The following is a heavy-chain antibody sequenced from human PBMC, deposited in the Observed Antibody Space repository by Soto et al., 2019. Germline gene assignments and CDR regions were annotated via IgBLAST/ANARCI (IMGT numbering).Heavy chain of an antibody. CDR1: GGSISSYY. CDR3: ARESGYDLRYGMDV. D-gene: IGHD5-12*01. CDR2: IYTSGST. V-gene: IGHV4-4*07. J-gene: IGHJ6*02. Sequence: QVQLQESGPGLVKPSETLSLTCTVSGGSISSYYCSWIRQPAGKGLEWIGRIYTSGSTYYNPSLKSRVTMSVDTSKNQFSLKMSSVTAADTAVYYCARESGYDLRYGMDVWGQGTTVTVSS.